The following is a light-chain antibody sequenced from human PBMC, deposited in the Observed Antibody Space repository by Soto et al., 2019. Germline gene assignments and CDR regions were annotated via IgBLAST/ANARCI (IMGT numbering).Light chain of an antibody. CDR3: QTWGSGIVV. J-gene: IGLJ2*01. CDR2: LNSDGSH. CDR1: SGHSNYA. Sequence: QAVVTQSPSASASLGASVKLTCTLSSGHSNYAIAWHQQQSEKGPRYLMKLNSDGSHSKGDGIPDRFSGSSSGAERYLTIPSLQSEEEADYYCQTWGSGIVVFGGGTKLTVL. V-gene: IGLV4-69*01.